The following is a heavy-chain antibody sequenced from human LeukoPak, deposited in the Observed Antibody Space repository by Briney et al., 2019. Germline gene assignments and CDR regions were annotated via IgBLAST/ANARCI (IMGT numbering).Heavy chain of an antibody. CDR3: ARMPGWLQPAPYFDY. J-gene: IGHJ4*02. Sequence: PSETLSLTCTVSGGSISSYYWSWIRQPPGKGLEWIGYIYTSGSTNYNPSLKCRVTISVDTSKNQFSLKLSSVTAADTAVYYCARMPGWLQPAPYFDYWGQGTLVTVSS. D-gene: IGHD5-24*01. CDR2: IYTSGST. V-gene: IGHV4-4*09. CDR1: GGSISSYY.